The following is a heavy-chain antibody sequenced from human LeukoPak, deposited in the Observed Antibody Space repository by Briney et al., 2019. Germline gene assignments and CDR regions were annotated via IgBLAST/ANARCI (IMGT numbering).Heavy chain of an antibody. CDR3: ARGIVAIDY. Sequence: PGRSLRLSCAASGFIFSNYGMHWVRQAPGKGLEWVAVISYDGSNKYYADSVKGRFTIFRDNSKNTLYLQMNSLRAEDTAVYYCARGIVAIDYWGQGTLVTVSS. CDR2: ISYDGSNK. V-gene: IGHV3-30*19. J-gene: IGHJ4*02. CDR1: GFIFSNYG. D-gene: IGHD2-21*01.